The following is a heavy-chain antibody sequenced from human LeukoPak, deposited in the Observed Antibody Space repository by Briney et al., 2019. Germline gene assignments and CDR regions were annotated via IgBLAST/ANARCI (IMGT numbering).Heavy chain of an antibody. CDR3: ARVKFGSGSYNWFDP. Sequence: SETLSLTCTVSGGSISSYYWSWIRQPAGKGLEWIGRIYTSGSTNYNPSLKSRVTMSVDTSKNQFSLKLSSLTAADTAVYYCARVKFGSGSYNWFDPWGQGTLVTVSS. CDR1: GGSISSYY. V-gene: IGHV4-4*07. CDR2: IYTSGST. D-gene: IGHD3-10*01. J-gene: IGHJ5*02.